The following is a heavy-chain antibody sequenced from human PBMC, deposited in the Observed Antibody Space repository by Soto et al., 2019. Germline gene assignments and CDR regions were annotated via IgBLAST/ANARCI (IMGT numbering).Heavy chain of an antibody. Sequence: GGSLRLSCAASGFTFSSYAMSWVRQAPGKGLEWVSAISGSGGSTYYAGSVKGRFTISRDNSKNTLYLQMNSLRAEDTAVYYCANGLLVATGWTAFDIWGQGTMVTVSS. V-gene: IGHV3-23*01. J-gene: IGHJ3*02. CDR3: ANGLLVATGWTAFDI. CDR1: GFTFSSYA. CDR2: ISGSGGST. D-gene: IGHD5-12*01.